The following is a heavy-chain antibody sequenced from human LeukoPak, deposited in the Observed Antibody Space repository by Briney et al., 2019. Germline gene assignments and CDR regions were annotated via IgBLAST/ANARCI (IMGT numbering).Heavy chain of an antibody. CDR3: ARDWSSGYWGYFDY. CDR2: ISYDGSNK. CDR1: GFTFSSYA. V-gene: IGHV3-30*04. D-gene: IGHD3-22*01. Sequence: GGSLRLSCAASGFTFSSYAMHWVRQAPGKGLEWVAVISYDGSNKYYADSVKGRFTISRDNSKNTLYLQMNSLRAEDTAVYYCARDWSSGYWGYFDYWGQGTLVTVSS. J-gene: IGHJ4*02.